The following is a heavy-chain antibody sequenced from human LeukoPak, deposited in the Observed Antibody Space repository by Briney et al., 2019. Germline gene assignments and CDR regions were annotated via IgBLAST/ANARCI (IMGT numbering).Heavy chain of an antibody. CDR3: ARGSGAAAGIPLDY. J-gene: IGHJ4*02. CDR1: GGSFSGYY. Sequence: SETLSLTCAVYGGSFSGYYWSWIRQPPGKGLEWIGEINHSGSTNYNPSHKSRVTISVDTSKNQFSLKLSSVTAADTAVYYCARGSGAAAGIPLDYWGQGTLVTVSS. D-gene: IGHD6-13*01. V-gene: IGHV4-34*01. CDR2: INHSGST.